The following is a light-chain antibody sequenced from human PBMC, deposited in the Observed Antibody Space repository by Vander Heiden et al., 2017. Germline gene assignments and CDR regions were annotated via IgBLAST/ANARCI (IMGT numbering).Light chain of an antibody. CDR3: QQYGSSPLT. CDR1: QSFSSSC. CDR2: GAS. V-gene: IGKV3-20*01. J-gene: IGKJ4*01. Sequence: EIVLTQSPGTLSWSTGERATLSCRASQSFSSSCLASYQQKPGQAPRLLMYGASSRATGIPDRCSGSGSGTDFTLPISRLEPEDFAVYYCQQYGSSPLTFGGGTKVEIK.